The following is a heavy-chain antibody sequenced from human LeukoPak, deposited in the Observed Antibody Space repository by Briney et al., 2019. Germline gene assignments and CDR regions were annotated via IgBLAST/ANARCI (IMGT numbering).Heavy chain of an antibody. J-gene: IGHJ5*02. Sequence: GGSLRLSSAASGFTIDTYAMHWIRQAPGKGLEWVAAIYWDGGAAVYADSVQGRFTISRHTTKNSLYLQMHSLRTEDTAFYDCTKDNDGKRAACHGGWLAPGGRGTLVAVSS. CDR3: TKDNDGKRAACHGGWLAP. D-gene: IGHD3-22*01. V-gene: IGHV3-43*01. CDR2: IYWDGGAA. CDR1: GFTIDTYA.